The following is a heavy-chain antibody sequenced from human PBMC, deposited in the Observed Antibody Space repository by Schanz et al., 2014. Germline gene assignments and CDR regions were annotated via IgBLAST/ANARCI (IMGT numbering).Heavy chain of an antibody. D-gene: IGHD3-3*01. CDR3: ARDLLVSHYDFWSGNDY. Sequence: EVQLLESGGALVQPGGSLRLSCSASGFTFSTYAMSWVRQAPGKGLEWVSAINGNGGITYYADPVKGRFTISRDNSKNSLYLQMKSLRVEDTAVYYCARDLLVSHYDFWSGNDYWGQGTLVTVSS. J-gene: IGHJ4*02. CDR2: INGNGGIT. CDR1: GFTFSTYA. V-gene: IGHV3-23*01.